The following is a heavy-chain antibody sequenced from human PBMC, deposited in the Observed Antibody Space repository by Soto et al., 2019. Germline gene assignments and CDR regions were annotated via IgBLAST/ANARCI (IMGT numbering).Heavy chain of an antibody. Sequence: ESGGGVVQPGRSLRLSCAASGFAFRHFGMQWVRQAPGKGLEWVASITYDGYTKYSADSVKGRFTISRDNSKNTLYLQMTSHRSEDTAVYHGAKFWGPVTAAVDDYWGQVTLVTVSS. D-gene: IGHD6-13*01. CDR3: AKFWGPVTAAVDDY. V-gene: IGHV3-30*18. J-gene: IGHJ4*02. CDR2: ITYDGYTK. CDR1: GFAFRHFG.